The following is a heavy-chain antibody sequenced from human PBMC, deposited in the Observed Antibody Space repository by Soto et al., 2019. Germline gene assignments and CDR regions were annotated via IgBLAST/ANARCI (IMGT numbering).Heavy chain of an antibody. D-gene: IGHD7-27*01. Sequence: EVQLVESGGGLVKPGGSLTISCTSSDFPFFNGWMSWVRRAPGRGLEWVGRIKSKTDGGTTDYAGPVKGRFTISRDDSKDTMYLQMNSLENEDTGVYYCTTDVMGMSGGDYWGQGTPVTVSS. CDR1: DFPFFNGW. CDR3: TTDVMGMSGGDY. V-gene: IGHV3-15*01. CDR2: IKSKTDGGTT. J-gene: IGHJ4*02.